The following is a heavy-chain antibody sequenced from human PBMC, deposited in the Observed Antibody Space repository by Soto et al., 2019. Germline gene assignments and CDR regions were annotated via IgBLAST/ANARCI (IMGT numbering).Heavy chain of an antibody. CDR1: GFAFSSYG. D-gene: IGHD2-2*01. CDR3: EKDTYCSGPSCNSKAFDI. V-gene: IGHV3-23*01. J-gene: IGHJ3*02. Sequence: EVQLLESGGDLVRPGGSLRLSCAASGFAFSSYGMTWVRQAAGKGLEWVSSITGSGESSYYADSVTGRFTISRDNSKNTLFLQMNSLREEDTALCYCEKDTYCSGPSCNSKAFDIWGEGTMVTVS. CDR2: ITGSGESS.